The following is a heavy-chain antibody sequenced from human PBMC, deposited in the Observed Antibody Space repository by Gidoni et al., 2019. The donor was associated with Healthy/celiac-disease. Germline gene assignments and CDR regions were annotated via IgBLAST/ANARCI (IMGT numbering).Heavy chain of an antibody. J-gene: IGHJ4*02. Sequence: QVQLQESGPGLSKPSETLSPTCTGSGDSISSGYYWGSIRQPPGQGLEWIGSIYHSGSTYYNPSLKGRVTISVDTSKNQFSLKLSSVTASDTAVYYCARDSADFWSDKGIGYWGQGTLVTVSS. CDR1: GDSISSGYY. CDR2: IYHSGST. V-gene: IGHV4-38-2*02. CDR3: ARDSADFWSDKGIGY. D-gene: IGHD3-3*01.